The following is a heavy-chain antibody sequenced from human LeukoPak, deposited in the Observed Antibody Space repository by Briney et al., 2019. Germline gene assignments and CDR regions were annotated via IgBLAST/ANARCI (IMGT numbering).Heavy chain of an antibody. D-gene: IGHD2-2*01. CDR2: ISYDGSNK. CDR1: GFTFSSYA. V-gene: IGHV3-30-3*01. Sequence: QTGRSLRLSCVASGFTFSSYAMRWVRQAPGKGLEWVAVISYDGSNKYYADSVKGRFTISRDNSKNTLYLQMNSLRAEDTAVYYCARDFSCSSTSCYFRGPFDYWGQGTLVTVSS. CDR3: ARDFSCSSTSCYFRGPFDY. J-gene: IGHJ4*02.